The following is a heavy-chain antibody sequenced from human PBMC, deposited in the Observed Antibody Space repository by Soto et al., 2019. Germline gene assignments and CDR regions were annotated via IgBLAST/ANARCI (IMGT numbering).Heavy chain of an antibody. V-gene: IGHV3-13*01. Sequence: PSETLRLSCAASGFTFSSYDMHWVRQATGKGLEWVSAIGTAGDTYYPGSVKGRFTISRENAKNSLYLQMNSLRAGDTAVYYCARDDGGGDAFDIWGQGTMVTVSS. D-gene: IGHD4-17*01. CDR1: GFTFSSYD. CDR2: IGTAGDT. CDR3: ARDDGGGDAFDI. J-gene: IGHJ3*02.